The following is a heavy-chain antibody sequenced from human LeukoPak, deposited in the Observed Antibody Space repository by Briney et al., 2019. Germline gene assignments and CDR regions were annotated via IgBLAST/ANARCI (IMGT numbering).Heavy chain of an antibody. CDR3: ARDHFGSLDS. CDR2: DYCGGNT. Sequence: SENLSLNCTVSGFSVTTDSYCWGWIRQPPGKGLEWIGYDYCGGNTNYDPSLKRRVTISVDTSKNQFSLTLTSVTAADTAVYFCARDHFGSLDSWGQGILVTVSS. D-gene: IGHD3-10*01. V-gene: IGHV4-61*01. J-gene: IGHJ4*02. CDR1: GFSVTTDSYC.